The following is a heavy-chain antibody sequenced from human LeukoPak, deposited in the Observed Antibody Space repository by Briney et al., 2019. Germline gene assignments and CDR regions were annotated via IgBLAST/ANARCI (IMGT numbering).Heavy chain of an antibody. CDR3: ARGGRFLEWDYYHGMDV. Sequence: PSETLSLTCTVSGGSISSYYWSWIRQPAGKGLEWLARIYTSGSTNYNPSLKSRVTISVDTSKNQFSLKLSSVTAADTAVYYCARGGRFLEWDYYHGMDVGGQGTRVTVSS. V-gene: IGHV4-4*07. CDR2: IYTSGST. D-gene: IGHD3-3*01. J-gene: IGHJ6*02. CDR1: GGSISSYY.